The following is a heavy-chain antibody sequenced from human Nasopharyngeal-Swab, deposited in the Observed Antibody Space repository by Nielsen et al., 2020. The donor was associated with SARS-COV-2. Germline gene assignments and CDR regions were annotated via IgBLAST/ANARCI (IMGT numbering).Heavy chain of an antibody. J-gene: IGHJ3*02. CDR2: INHSGNT. D-gene: IGHD3-16*02. Sequence: RQPPGKGLEWIGEINHSGNTNYNPSLKSRVTISLDTSKNQFSLKLTSVTAADTAVYYCARGRLRRYYDYVWGTYRSDVFDIWGQGTMVTVSS. CDR3: ARGRLRRYYDYVWGTYRSDVFDI. V-gene: IGHV4-34*01.